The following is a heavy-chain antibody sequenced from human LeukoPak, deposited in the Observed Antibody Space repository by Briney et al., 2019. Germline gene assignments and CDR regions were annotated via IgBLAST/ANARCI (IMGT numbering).Heavy chain of an antibody. Sequence: PGGSLRLSCAASGFTFSSYWMSWVRQAPGKGLEWVANIKQDGSEKYYVDSVKGRFTISRDNAKNSLYLQMNSLRAEDTAVYYCARVRSGSYFLSVFDSWGEGRMVSVPS. J-gene: IGHJ3*02. CDR1: GFTFSSYW. V-gene: IGHV3-7*01. CDR2: IKQDGSEK. CDR3: ARVRSGSYFLSVFDS. D-gene: IGHD1-26*01.